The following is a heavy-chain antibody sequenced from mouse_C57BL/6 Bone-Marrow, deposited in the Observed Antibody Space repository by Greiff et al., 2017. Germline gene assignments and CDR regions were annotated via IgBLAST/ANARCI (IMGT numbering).Heavy chain of an antibody. CDR2: LSSGGSYT. D-gene: IGHD2-3*01. CDR3: ARHGDGYPFAY. Sequence: EVKVVESGGDLVKPGGSLKLSCAASGFTFSSYGMSWVRQTPDKRLAWVATLSSGGSYTYSPDSVKGRFTISRDNAKNTLYLQMSSLKSEDTAMYYCARHGDGYPFAYWGQGTLVTVSA. J-gene: IGHJ3*01. CDR1: GFTFSSYG. V-gene: IGHV5-6*01.